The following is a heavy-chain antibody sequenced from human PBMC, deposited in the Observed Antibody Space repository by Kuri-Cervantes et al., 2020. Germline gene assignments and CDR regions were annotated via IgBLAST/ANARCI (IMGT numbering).Heavy chain of an antibody. CDR1: GFTVSSNY. J-gene: IGHJ4*02. Sequence: GESLKSSCAASGFTVSSNYMSWVRQAPGKGLEWVSVIYSCGSTYYADSVKGRFTISRDNSNNMLYLQMNSLRVEDTAVYYCVGEIGVKTFDYWGQGPLVTVSS. CDR3: VGEIGVKTFDY. D-gene: IGHD3-16*01. CDR2: IYSCGST. V-gene: IGHV3-66*03.